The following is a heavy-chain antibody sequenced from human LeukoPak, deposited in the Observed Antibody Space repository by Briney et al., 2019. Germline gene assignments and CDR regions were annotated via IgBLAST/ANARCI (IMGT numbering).Heavy chain of an antibody. CDR3: ANILGASYSGFDYGDY. V-gene: IGHV3-30*02. D-gene: IGHD5-12*01. J-gene: IGHJ4*02. CDR2: IRYDGTNK. Sequence: PGGSLRLSCAASGFTFSSYGMHWVRQAPGKGLEWVAFIRYDGTNKYYADSVKGRFTISRDNSKNTLYLHMNSLRAEDTAVYCCANILGASYSGFDYGDYWGQGTLVTVSS. CDR1: GFTFSSYG.